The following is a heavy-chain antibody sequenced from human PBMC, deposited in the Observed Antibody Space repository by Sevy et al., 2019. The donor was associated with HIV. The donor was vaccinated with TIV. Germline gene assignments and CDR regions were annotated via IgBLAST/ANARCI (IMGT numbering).Heavy chain of an antibody. Sequence: GGSLRLSCAVSGFTFSRFGMHWVRQAPGKGLEWVAVISYDGNDKHYAESVKGRFTISRDNSKNTLHLEMNSLRAEDTAVYYCARDQQITIVGEITDYYFYCGMDVWGQGTTVTVSS. D-gene: IGHD3-3*01. CDR3: ARDQQITIVGEITDYYFYCGMDV. CDR1: GFTFSRFG. CDR2: ISYDGNDK. J-gene: IGHJ6*02. V-gene: IGHV3-30*04.